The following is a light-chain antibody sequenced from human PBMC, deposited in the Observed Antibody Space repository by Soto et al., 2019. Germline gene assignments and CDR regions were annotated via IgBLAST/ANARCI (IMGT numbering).Light chain of an antibody. V-gene: IGKV1-39*01. J-gene: IGKJ3*01. CDR3: QQTYSTLFT. CDR1: QSISRY. Sequence: DIQMTQSPSALSASVGDRVTITCRASQSISRYLNWYQQKPGKAPEPLIYAASSFQSGVPSRFSGSGSGTDFTLTISNRQPEDFATYFCQQTYSTLFTFGPGTKVEIK. CDR2: AAS.